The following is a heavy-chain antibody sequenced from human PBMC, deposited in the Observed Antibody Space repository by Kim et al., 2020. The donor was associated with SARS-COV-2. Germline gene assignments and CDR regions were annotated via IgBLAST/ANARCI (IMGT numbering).Heavy chain of an antibody. D-gene: IGHD1-1*01. CDR2: INHSGST. Sequence: SETLSLTCAVYGGSFSGYYWSWIRQPPGKGLEWIGEINHSGSTNYNPSLKSRVTISLDTSKNQFSLKLSSVTAADTAVYYCARGPNWNDFDYWGQGTLVTVSS. V-gene: IGHV4-34*01. CDR1: GGSFSGYY. J-gene: IGHJ4*02. CDR3: ARGPNWNDFDY.